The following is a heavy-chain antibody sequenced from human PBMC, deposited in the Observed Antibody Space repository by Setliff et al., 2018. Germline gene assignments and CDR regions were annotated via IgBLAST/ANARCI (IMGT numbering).Heavy chain of an antibody. Sequence: ASVKVSCKASGYTFTSYGISWVRQAPGQGLEWMGWISAYNGNTNYAQKLQGRVTMTTDTSTSTAYMELRSLRSDDTAVYYCASAHSGSDFHDPFDIWGQGTMVTVSS. V-gene: IGHV1-18*01. J-gene: IGHJ3*02. D-gene: IGHD1-26*01. CDR2: ISAYNGNT. CDR1: GYTFTSYG. CDR3: ASAHSGSDFHDPFDI.